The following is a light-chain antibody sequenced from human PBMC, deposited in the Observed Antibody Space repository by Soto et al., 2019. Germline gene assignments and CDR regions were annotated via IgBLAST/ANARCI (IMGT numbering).Light chain of an antibody. Sequence: QSALTQPGSVSGSPGQSITISCTGTSSDIGGYNYVSWYQQDPGKAPKLIIYGVSNRPSGVSNRFSGSKSGNTASLTISGLQAEDEADYYCSSNTSSSALYVVFGGGTKVTVL. CDR3: SSNTSSSALYVV. CDR1: SSDIGGYNY. V-gene: IGLV2-14*01. CDR2: GVS. J-gene: IGLJ2*01.